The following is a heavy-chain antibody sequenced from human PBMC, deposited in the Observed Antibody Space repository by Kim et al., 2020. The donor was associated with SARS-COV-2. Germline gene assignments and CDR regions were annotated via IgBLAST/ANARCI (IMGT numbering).Heavy chain of an antibody. V-gene: IGHV4-59*13. Sequence: SETLSLTCTVSGGSISTYYWNWIRQSPQKGLEWIGFISYSGSTNYNPSLKSRVAISVDSSKNQSSLNLSSVTAADTAVYYCARGGVKQWLGLWGRGTLVTVSS. CDR3: ARGGVKQWLGL. D-gene: IGHD6-19*01. CDR1: GGSISTYY. J-gene: IGHJ2*01. CDR2: ISYSGST.